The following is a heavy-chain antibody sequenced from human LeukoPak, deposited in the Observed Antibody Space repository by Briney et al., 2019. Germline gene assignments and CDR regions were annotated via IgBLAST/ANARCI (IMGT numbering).Heavy chain of an antibody. CDR1: GYTFTGCY. CDR3: ASGSSLDGSSGWPTHYY. V-gene: IGHV1-2*02. J-gene: IGHJ4*02. Sequence: ASAKVSCKASGYTFTGCYMHWVRQAPGQGLEWMGWINPSSGGTHYAQKFQGRVTMTRDTSISTAYMELSSLRSDDTALYYCASGSSLDGSSGWPTHYYWGQGALVTASS. CDR2: INPSSGGT. D-gene: IGHD6-19*01.